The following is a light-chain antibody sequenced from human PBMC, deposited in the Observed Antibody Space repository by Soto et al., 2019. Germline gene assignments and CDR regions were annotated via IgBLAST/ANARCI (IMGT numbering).Light chain of an antibody. J-gene: IGKJ1*01. Sequence: DIVLTQSPGTLSLSPGERATLSCRASQSVSSNYLAWYQQKPGQAPRLLIHGASTRATGVPDRFSVSGSGTDFTLTISRLEPEDFAVYHCQQYGSLSWTFGQGTKVEIK. CDR2: GAS. CDR1: QSVSSNY. V-gene: IGKV3-20*01. CDR3: QQYGSLSWT.